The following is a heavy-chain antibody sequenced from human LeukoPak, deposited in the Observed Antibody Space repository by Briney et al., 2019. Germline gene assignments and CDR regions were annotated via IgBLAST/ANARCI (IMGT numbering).Heavy chain of an antibody. CDR2: IIPIFGTA. Sequence: ASVKVSCKASGGTFSSYAISWVRQAPGQGLEWMGGIIPIFGTANYAQKFQGRVTITTDESTSTAYMELRSLRSDDTAVYYCARDGFASYDSSGYYWQDYWGQGTLVTVSS. CDR1: GGTFSSYA. CDR3: ARDGFASYDSSGYYWQDY. V-gene: IGHV1-69*05. J-gene: IGHJ4*02. D-gene: IGHD3-22*01.